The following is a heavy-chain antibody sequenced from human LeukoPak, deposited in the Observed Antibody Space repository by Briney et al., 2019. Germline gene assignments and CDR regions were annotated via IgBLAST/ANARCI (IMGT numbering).Heavy chain of an antibody. V-gene: IGHV3-33*01. D-gene: IGHD2-2*02. CDR1: GFTFSSYG. J-gene: IGHJ4*02. CDR3: ARGRYCSSTSCYTRGSALDY. CDR2: IWYDGSNK. Sequence: GRSLRLFCGASGFTFSSYGMHWVRQAPGKGLEGVAVIWYDGSNKYYADSVKGRFTISRDNSKNTLYLQMNSLRAEDTAVYYCARGRYCSSTSCYTRGSALDYWGQGTLVTVSS.